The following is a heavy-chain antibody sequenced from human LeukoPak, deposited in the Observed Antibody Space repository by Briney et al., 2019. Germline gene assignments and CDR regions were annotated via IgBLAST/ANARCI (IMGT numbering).Heavy chain of an antibody. CDR3: ARGSGYRTRAIDY. D-gene: IGHD3-22*01. V-gene: IGHV4-34*01. CDR1: GGSISSYY. Sequence: SETLSLTCTVSGGSISSYYWSWIRQPPGKGLEWIGEINHSGSTNYNPSLKSRVTISVDTSKNQFSLKLSSVTAADTAVYYCARGSGYRTRAIDYWGQGTLVTVSS. CDR2: INHSGST. J-gene: IGHJ4*02.